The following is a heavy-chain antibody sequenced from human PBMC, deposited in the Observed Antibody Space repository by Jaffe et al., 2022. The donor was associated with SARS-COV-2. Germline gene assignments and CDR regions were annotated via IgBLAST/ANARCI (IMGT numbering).Heavy chain of an antibody. Sequence: QLHLQESGPGLVKPSETLSLTCSVSGGFISGTTSHWGWIRQPPGKGPEWIGTIYDNGNTYYNPSLQSRAIISVYTTDNYFSLQLNSVTAADTAVYYCVRLRSAGVSNLPYYYHMDVWGKGTTVTVSS. J-gene: IGHJ6*03. D-gene: IGHD2-8*02. CDR2: IYDNGNT. V-gene: IGHV4-39*02. CDR1: GGFISGTTSH. CDR3: VRLRSAGVSNLPYYYHMDV.